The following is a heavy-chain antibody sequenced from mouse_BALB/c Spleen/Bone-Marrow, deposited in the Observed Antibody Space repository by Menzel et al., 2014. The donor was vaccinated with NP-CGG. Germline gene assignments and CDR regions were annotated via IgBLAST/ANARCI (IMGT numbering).Heavy chain of an antibody. CDR1: GYSFTGYT. CDR2: INPYNGGT. D-gene: IGHD1-1*01. CDR3: ARENYGSSHGFAY. V-gene: IGHV1-26*01. Sequence: VQLKESGPELVKPGSSMKISCKASGYSFTGYTMNWVKQSHGKNLEWIGLINPYNGGTSYNQKFKGKAALTVNKSSSTAYMELLSLTSEDSAVYYCARENYGSSHGFAYWGQGTQVTVSA. J-gene: IGHJ3*01.